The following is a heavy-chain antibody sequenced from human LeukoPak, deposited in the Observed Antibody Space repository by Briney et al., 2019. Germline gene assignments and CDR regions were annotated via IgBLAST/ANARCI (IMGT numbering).Heavy chain of an antibody. V-gene: IGHV1-46*01. CDR3: ARDYYDSSGPWGPDY. J-gene: IGHJ4*02. CDR1: GYTFTSYY. CDR2: INPSGGST. Sequence: ASVKVSCKASGYTFTSYYMHRVRQAPGQGLEWMGIINPSGGSTSYAQKFQGRVTMTRDTSTSTVYMELSSLRSEDTAVYYCARDYYDSSGPWGPDYWVQGTLVTVSS. D-gene: IGHD3-22*01.